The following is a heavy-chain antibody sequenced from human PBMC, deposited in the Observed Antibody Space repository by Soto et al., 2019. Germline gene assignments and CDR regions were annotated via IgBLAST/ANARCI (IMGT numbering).Heavy chain of an antibody. V-gene: IGHV3-33*01. CDR3: ARDSQVFDY. J-gene: IGHJ4*02. CDR1: GFTFSSYG. CDR2: IWYDGSNK. Sequence: GGSLRLSCAPSGFTFSSYGMHWVRQAPGKGLEWVAVIWYDGSNKYYADSVKGRFTISRDNSKNTLYLQMNSLKAEDTAVYYCARDSQVFDYWGQGTLVTVSS.